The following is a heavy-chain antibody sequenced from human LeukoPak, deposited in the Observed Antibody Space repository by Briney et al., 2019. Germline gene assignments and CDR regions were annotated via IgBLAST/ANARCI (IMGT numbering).Heavy chain of an antibody. D-gene: IGHD2-21*02. CDR3: AREMGGYYSDFDY. CDR2: ISSSSSTI. V-gene: IGHV3-48*04. J-gene: IGHJ4*02. CDR1: GFTFSSYS. Sequence: GWSLRLSCAASGFTFSSYSMNWVRQAPGKGLEWVSYISSSSSTIYYADSVKGRFTISRDNAKNSLYLQMNSLRAEDTAVYYCAREMGGYYSDFDYWGQGTLVTVSS.